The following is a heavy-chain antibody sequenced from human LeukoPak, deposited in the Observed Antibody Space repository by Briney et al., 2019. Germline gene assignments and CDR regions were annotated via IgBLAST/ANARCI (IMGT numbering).Heavy chain of an antibody. J-gene: IGHJ4*02. D-gene: IGHD3-22*01. Sequence: SETLSLTCTVSGYSISNAYYWGWIRQPPGKGLEWIGSLYHSGSTDYNPSLKSRVTISRDTSKNQVSLKLTSVTTADTAVYYCARDLYDHDSSGYYEFWGQGTLVTVSS. CDR3: ARDLYDHDSSGYYEF. CDR2: LYHSGST. CDR1: GYSISNAYY. V-gene: IGHV4-38-2*02.